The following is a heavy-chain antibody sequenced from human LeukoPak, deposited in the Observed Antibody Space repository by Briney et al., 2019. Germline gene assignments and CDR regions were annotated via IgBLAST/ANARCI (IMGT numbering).Heavy chain of an antibody. V-gene: IGHV4-34*01. CDR3: ARHMRNSGYATFDY. Sequence: SETLSLTCAVYGGPLSGYYWSWIRQSPGKGLEWIGEINHRGSTNYNPSLKSRVTISVDTSKNQFSLKLSSVTAADTAVYYCARHMRNSGYATFDYWGQGTLVTVSS. CDR2: INHRGST. CDR1: GGPLSGYY. J-gene: IGHJ4*02. D-gene: IGHD5-12*01.